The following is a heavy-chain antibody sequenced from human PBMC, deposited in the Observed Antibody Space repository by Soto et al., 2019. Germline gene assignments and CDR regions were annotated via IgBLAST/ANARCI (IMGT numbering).Heavy chain of an antibody. J-gene: IGHJ5*02. CDR2: IHHGGST. D-gene: IGHD6-19*01. Sequence: SETLSLTCAVSGGSISRGGYSWNWIRQPPGKGLEWIGFIHHGGSTYYSPSLKSRVTISVDRSKNQFSLKLTSVNADDTAVYFCARQISVAGSHNWFDPWGQGTLVTVSS. CDR3: ARQISVAGSHNWFDP. CDR1: GGSISRGGYS. V-gene: IGHV4-30-2*01.